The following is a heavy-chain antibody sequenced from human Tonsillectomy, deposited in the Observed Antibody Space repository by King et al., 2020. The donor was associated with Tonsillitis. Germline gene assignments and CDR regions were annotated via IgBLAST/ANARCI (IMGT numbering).Heavy chain of an antibody. D-gene: IGHD4-17*01. V-gene: IGHV4-4*07. CDR3: ARDIYGDYFDF. J-gene: IGHJ4*02. CDR1: GGPFSSSY. CDR2: IHTSGTS. Sequence: VQLQESGPGLVKPSETLSLTCTVSGGPFSSSYWTWIRQPAGEGLEWIWRIHTSGTSNFNPSLKSRLTVSVATSKKQFPLKLSSVTAAATAVYYCARDIYGDYFDFWGQGTLVTVSS.